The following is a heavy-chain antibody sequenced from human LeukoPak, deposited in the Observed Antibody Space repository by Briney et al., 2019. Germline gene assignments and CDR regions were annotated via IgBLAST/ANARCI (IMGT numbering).Heavy chain of an antibody. Sequence: GGSLRLSCAASGFTFSSYSMNWVRQAPGKGLEWVSSISSSSSYIYYADSVKGRFTISRDNAKNSLYLQMNSLRAEDTAVYYCARGEAYSGYDPFDYWGQGTLVTVSS. CDR1: GFTFSSYS. V-gene: IGHV3-21*01. D-gene: IGHD5-12*01. J-gene: IGHJ4*02. CDR3: ARGEAYSGYDPFDY. CDR2: ISSSSSYI.